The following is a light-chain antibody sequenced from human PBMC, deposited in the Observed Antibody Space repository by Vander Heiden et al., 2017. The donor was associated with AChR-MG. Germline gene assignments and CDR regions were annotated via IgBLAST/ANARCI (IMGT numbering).Light chain of an antibody. Sequence: EIVLTQSSGTLPSSPGERATLSCRASQSVSSSSLAWYQQKPGQAPRLLIYGASKRAAGIPDRFSGSGSGTDFTLTISRLEPEDFAVYYCQQEYDSPRAFGQGTKVEIK. CDR2: GAS. J-gene: IGKJ1*01. CDR3: QQEYDSPRA. CDR1: QSVSSSS. V-gene: IGKV3-20*01.